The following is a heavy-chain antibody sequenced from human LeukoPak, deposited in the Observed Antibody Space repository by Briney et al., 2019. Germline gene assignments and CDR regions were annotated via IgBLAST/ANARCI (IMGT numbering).Heavy chain of an antibody. CDR2: IYYSGST. CDR3: AREGGSYRTYYFDY. V-gene: IGHV4-59*01. CDR1: GGSFSGYY. Sequence: SETLSLTCAVYGGSFSGYYWSWIRQPPGKGLEWIGYIYYSGSTNYNPSLKSRVTISVDTSKNQFSLKLSSVTAADTAVYYCAREGGSYRTYYFDYWGQGTLVTVSS. D-gene: IGHD1-26*01. J-gene: IGHJ4*02.